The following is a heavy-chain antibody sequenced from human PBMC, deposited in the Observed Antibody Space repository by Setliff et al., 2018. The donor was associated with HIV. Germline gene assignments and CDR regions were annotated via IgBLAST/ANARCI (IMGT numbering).Heavy chain of an antibody. J-gene: IGHJ6*02. CDR1: GGSISSHY. V-gene: IGHV4-59*11. Sequence: SETLSLTCTVSGGSISSHYWSWVRQTPGKGLEWIGSISYSGSTNHNPSLKSRVSMSVDKSKNQFSLKLTSVTAADTAVYYCARGHCSGTNCYGVDYYGMDVWGQGTTVTVSS. CDR3: ARGHCSGTNCYGVDYYGMDV. CDR2: ISYSGST. D-gene: IGHD2-2*01.